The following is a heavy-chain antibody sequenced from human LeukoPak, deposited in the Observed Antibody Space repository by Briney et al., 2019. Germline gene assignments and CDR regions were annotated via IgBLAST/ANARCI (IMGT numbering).Heavy chain of an antibody. CDR1: GFTFSSYA. CDR2: ISWNSGSI. CDR3: AKDLHDSSGYYYVDYYYYGMDV. J-gene: IGHJ6*02. D-gene: IGHD3-22*01. Sequence: GGSLRLSCAASGFTFSSYAMSWVRQAPGKGLEWVSGISWNSGSIGYADSVKGRFTISRDNAKNSLYLQMNSLRAEDTALYYCAKDLHDSSGYYYVDYYYYGMDVWGQGTTVTVSS. V-gene: IGHV3-9*01.